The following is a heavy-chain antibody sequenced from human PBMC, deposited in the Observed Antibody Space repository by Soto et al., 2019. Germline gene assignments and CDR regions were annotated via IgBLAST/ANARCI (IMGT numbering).Heavy chain of an antibody. CDR2: INHSGST. CDR1: GGSFSGYY. V-gene: IGHV4-34*01. J-gene: IGHJ4*02. Sequence: SETLSLTCAVYGGSFSGYYWSWIRQPPGKGLEWIGEINHSGSTNYNPSLKSRVTISVDTSKNQFSLKLSSVTAADTAVYYCARGVVVAAPYYFDYWGQGTLVTVSS. D-gene: IGHD2-15*01. CDR3: ARGVVVAAPYYFDY.